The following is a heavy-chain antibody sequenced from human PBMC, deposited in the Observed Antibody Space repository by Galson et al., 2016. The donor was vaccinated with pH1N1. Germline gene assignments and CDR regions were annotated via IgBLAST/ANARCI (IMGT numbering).Heavy chain of an antibody. J-gene: IGHJ6*02. CDR3: ARIVWSDSYNGMDV. D-gene: IGHD2-21*01. CDR2: ITGSGGNT. Sequence: SLRLSCAASGFSFSTYGMRWVRQAPGKGLEWVSSITGSGGNTYDTDSVKGRFTLSRDNARNTLYLQMNSLRAEDTAVYYCARIVWSDSYNGMDVWGQGTTVTVSS. CDR1: GFSFSTYG. V-gene: IGHV3-23*01.